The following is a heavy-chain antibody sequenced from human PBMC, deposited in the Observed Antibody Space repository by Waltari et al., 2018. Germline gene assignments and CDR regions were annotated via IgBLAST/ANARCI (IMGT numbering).Heavy chain of an antibody. CDR1: GYTLRHFY. D-gene: IGHD3-10*01. CDR2: ISPNNGGT. V-gene: IGHV1-2*02. CDR3: AKSGIASALGAD. J-gene: IGHJ4*02. Sequence: QVPLVQSGAEVRKPGASVKVPCKASGYTLRHFYIPWVRQAPGQGLEWMGWISPNNGGTNYAQRFQGRVTMTRDTSINTAYMELNRLRSDETAIYYCAKSGIASALGADWGQGTLVTVSS.